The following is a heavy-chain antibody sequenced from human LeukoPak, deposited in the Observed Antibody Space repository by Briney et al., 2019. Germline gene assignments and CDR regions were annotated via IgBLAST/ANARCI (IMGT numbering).Heavy chain of an antibody. V-gene: IGHV3-23*01. CDR1: GFTFSNYA. CDR2: ISGSGDST. J-gene: IGHJ6*03. Sequence: PGGSLRLSCAASGFTFSNYAMSWVRQAPGKGLEWVSAISGSGDSTYYADSVKGRFTISGDNSKNTLYLQMNSLRAEDTAVYYCASYYYDSSGYSEQSNYYYYYYYMDVWGKGTRSPSP. D-gene: IGHD3-22*01. CDR3: ASYYYDSSGYSEQSNYYYYYYYMDV.